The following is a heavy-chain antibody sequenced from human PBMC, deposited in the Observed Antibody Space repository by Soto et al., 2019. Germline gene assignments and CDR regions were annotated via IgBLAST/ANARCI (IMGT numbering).Heavy chain of an antibody. Sequence: PGESLKISCKGSGYSFTSYWIGWVRQMPGKGLEWMGIIYPGDSDTRYSPSFQGQVTISADKSISTAYLQWSSLKASDTAMYYCARGYYYDSSGLRPHGMDVWGQGTTVTVSS. J-gene: IGHJ6*02. CDR1: GYSFTSYW. V-gene: IGHV5-51*01. D-gene: IGHD3-22*01. CDR3: ARGYYYDSSGLRPHGMDV. CDR2: IYPGDSDT.